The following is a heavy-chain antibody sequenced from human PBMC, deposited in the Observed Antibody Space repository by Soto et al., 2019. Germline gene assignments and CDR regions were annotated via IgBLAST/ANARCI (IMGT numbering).Heavy chain of an antibody. J-gene: IGHJ5*02. D-gene: IGHD5-12*01. CDR1: GDSVSINTAS. V-gene: IGHV6-1*01. CDR3: AKGDNLGPKTGYAVDP. Sequence: SQTLSLTCAISGDSVSINTASWNWIRQSPSRGLEWLGRTYFRSKWYNDYAVSVKSRIIINPDTSNNQFSLQLNSVTPEDTAVYFCAKGDNLGPKTGYAVDPWGQGIMVTVSS. CDR2: TYFRSKWYN.